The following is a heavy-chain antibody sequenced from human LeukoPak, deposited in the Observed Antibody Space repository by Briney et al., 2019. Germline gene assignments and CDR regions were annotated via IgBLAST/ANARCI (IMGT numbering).Heavy chain of an antibody. CDR1: GGTFSSYA. CDR2: IIPIFGTA. V-gene: IGHV1-69*05. Sequence: SVKVSCKASGGTFSSYAISWVRQAPGQGLEWMGGIIPIFGTANYAQKFQGRVTITTDESTSTAYMELSSLRSDDTAVYYCASYRPAVADTGFDYWGQGTLVTVSS. CDR3: ASYRPAVADTGFDY. J-gene: IGHJ4*02. D-gene: IGHD6-19*01.